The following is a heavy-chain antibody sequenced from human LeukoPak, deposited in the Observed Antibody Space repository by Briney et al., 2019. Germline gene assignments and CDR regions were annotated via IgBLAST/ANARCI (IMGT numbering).Heavy chain of an antibody. CDR1: GGPISSYY. J-gene: IGHJ4*02. Sequence: SGPTLVKPSETLSLTGTVSGGPISSYYWSWIRQPPGKGLEWIGYIYYSGSTNYNPSLKSRVTISVDTSKNQFSLKLSSVTAADTAVYYCARTAHDFWSGYNDYWGQGTLVTVSS. CDR3: ARTAHDFWSGYNDY. CDR2: IYYSGST. D-gene: IGHD3-3*01. V-gene: IGHV4-59*01.